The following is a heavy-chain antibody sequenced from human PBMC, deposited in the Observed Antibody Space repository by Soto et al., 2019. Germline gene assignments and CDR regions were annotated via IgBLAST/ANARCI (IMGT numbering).Heavy chain of an antibody. Sequence: SQTLSLPCAISGDSVSSNSAAWNWIRQSPSRGLEWLGRTYYRSKWYNDYAVSVKSRITINPDTSKNQFSLQLNSVTPEDTAVYYCARDGIAAADTYYYYGMDVWGQGTTVTVS. V-gene: IGHV6-1*01. CDR2: TYYRSKWYN. CDR3: ARDGIAAADTYYYYGMDV. J-gene: IGHJ6*02. D-gene: IGHD6-13*01. CDR1: GDSVSSNSAA.